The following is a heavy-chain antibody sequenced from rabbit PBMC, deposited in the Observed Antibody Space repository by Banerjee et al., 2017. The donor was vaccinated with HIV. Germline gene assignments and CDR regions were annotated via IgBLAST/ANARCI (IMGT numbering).Heavy chain of an antibody. D-gene: IGHD1-1*01. J-gene: IGHJ4*01. Sequence: QSLEESGGDLVKPGGTLTLTCKASGFTLSSSYYMCWVRQAPGKGLEWIACIYAGSSGSTYYASWAKGRFTISKTSSTTVTLQMTSLTAADTATYFRARGDTGSRHSPFNLWGPGTLVTVS. CDR1: GFTLSSSYY. V-gene: IGHV1S40*01. CDR3: ARGDTGSRHSPFNL. CDR2: IYAGSSGST.